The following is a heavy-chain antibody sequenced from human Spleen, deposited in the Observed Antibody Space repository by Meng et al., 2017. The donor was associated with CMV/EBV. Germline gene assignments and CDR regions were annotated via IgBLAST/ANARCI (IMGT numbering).Heavy chain of an antibody. Sequence: GGSLRLSCAASGFTFSSYAMHWVRQAPGKGLEWVAFIRFDGSNKGYTNSVRGRFTISRDNFKNTLYLQMNSLKTEDTALYYCATDRRMEGVYYYVMDVWGQGTTVTVSS. CDR2: IRFDGSNK. V-gene: IGHV3-30*02. CDR1: GFTFSSYA. CDR3: ATDRRMEGVYYYVMDV. J-gene: IGHJ6*02. D-gene: IGHD2-15*01.